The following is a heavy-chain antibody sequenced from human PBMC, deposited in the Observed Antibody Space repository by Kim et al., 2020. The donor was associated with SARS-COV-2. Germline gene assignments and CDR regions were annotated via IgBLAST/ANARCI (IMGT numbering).Heavy chain of an antibody. V-gene: IGHV4-59*01. J-gene: IGHJ5*02. CDR1: GGSISSYY. Sequence: SETLSLTCTVSGGSISSYYWSWIRQPPGKGLEWIGYIYYSGSTNYNPSLKSRVTISVDTSKNQFSLKLSSVTAADTAVYYCARAAKIAAAGTVLWFDPWGKGNLVTVSS. D-gene: IGHD6-13*01. CDR3: ARAAKIAAAGTVLWFDP. CDR2: IYYSGST.